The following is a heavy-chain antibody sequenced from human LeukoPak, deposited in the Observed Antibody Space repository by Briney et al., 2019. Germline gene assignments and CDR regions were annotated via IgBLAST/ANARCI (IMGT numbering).Heavy chain of an antibody. V-gene: IGHV4-34*01. CDR3: ARGGYYSAAYYMDV. D-gene: IGHD3-22*01. J-gene: IGHJ6*03. CDR2: INHSGSP. Sequence: SETLSLTCAVYGGSFSGYYWSWIRQPPGKGLEWIGEINHSGSPNYNPSLKSRVTISVDTSKNQFSLKLSSVTAADTAVYYCARGGYYSAAYYMDVWGKGTTVTVSS. CDR1: GGSFSGYY.